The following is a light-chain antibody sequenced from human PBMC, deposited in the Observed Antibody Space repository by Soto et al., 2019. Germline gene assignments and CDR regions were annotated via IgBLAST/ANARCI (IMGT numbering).Light chain of an antibody. V-gene: IGKV3-11*01. J-gene: IGKJ2*01. CDR2: DAS. CDR1: QSISDR. Sequence: EVILTQSPATLSLSPGDRATLSCRASQSISDRLGWYQQKPGQAPKLLIYDASTRATGIPARFSGSGSGTDFTLTISSLELEDFAVYYCQQRTHWSYTFGQGTKLDIK. CDR3: QQRTHWSYT.